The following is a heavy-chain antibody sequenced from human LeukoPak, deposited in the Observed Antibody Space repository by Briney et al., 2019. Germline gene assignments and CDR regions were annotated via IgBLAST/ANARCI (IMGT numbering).Heavy chain of an antibody. Sequence: PSETLSLTCAVSGVSITDNWWSWVRQPPGKGLEWIGEILHTGPTNFNPSLKSRVTISMDKSKNQLSLRLNSVTAADTAIYYCVRGETYYLPYWGQGILVTVSS. J-gene: IGHJ4*02. CDR1: GVSITDNW. V-gene: IGHV4-4*02. CDR3: VRGETYYLPY. CDR2: ILHTGPT.